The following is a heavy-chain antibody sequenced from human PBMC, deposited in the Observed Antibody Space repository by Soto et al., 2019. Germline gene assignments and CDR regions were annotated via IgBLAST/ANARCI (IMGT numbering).Heavy chain of an antibody. CDR1: VFIFPSSA. V-gene: IGHV1-3*01. CDR2: INAGNGNT. D-gene: IGHD3-3*01. J-gene: IGHJ5*01. Sequence: GASVKVSCKASVFIFPSSAMQWVRQARGQRLEWMGWINAGNGNTKYSQKFQGRVTITRDTSASTAYMELSSLRSEDTAVYYCARGFPLWFDYWGQGTLVTVSS. CDR3: ARGFPLWFDY.